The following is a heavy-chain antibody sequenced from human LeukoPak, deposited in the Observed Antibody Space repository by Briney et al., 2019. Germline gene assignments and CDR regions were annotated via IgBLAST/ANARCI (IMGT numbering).Heavy chain of an antibody. CDR3: ARGRGDYDSSGYYYVNWFDP. Sequence: GESLKISCKGSGYSFTSYWIGWVRQMPGKGLEWMGIIYPGDSDTRYSPSFQGQVTISADKSISTAYLQWSSLKASDTAMYYCARGRGDYDSSGYYYVNWFDPWGQGTLVTVSS. CDR1: GYSFTSYW. CDR2: IYPGDSDT. V-gene: IGHV5-51*01. D-gene: IGHD3-22*01. J-gene: IGHJ5*02.